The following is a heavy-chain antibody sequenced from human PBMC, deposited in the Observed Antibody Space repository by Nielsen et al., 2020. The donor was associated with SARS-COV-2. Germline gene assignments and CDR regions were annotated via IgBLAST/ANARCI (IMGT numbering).Heavy chain of an antibody. CDR2: IGTAGDT. J-gene: IGHJ5*02. CDR3: ARARGWRQQLEFDP. Sequence: GESLKISCAASGFTFSSYDMHWVRQATGKGLEWVSAIGTAGDTYYPGSVKGRFTISRENAKNSFYLRMNSLRAEDTAVYYCARARGWRQQLEFDPWGQGTLVTVSS. CDR1: GFTFSSYD. V-gene: IGHV3-13*01. D-gene: IGHD6-13*01.